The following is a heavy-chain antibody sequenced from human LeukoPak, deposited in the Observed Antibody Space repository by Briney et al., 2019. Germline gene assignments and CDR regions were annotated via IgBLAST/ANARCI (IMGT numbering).Heavy chain of an antibody. Sequence: GGSLRLSCAASGFTFSSYAMSWVRQAPGKGLEWVSAISGSGGTTYYADSVKGRFTISRDNSKNTLYLQMNSLGAEDTAVYYCAKVPIVVVPAAMRDIDYWGQGTLVTVSS. V-gene: IGHV3-23*01. J-gene: IGHJ4*02. D-gene: IGHD2-2*01. CDR3: AKVPIVVVPAAMRDIDY. CDR2: ISGSGGTT. CDR1: GFTFSSYA.